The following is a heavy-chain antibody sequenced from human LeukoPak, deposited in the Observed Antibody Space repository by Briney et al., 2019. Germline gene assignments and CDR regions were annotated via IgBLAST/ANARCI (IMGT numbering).Heavy chain of an antibody. CDR3: ARMSSSRLPGY. Sequence: GGSLRLSCAASGFTFSNHSMNWVRQAPGKGLEWISYISSSSSARYYAGSVKGRFTVSRDDASNSLYLQMNSLRAEDAAIYYCARMSSSRLPGYWGQGALVTVSS. CDR1: GFTFSNHS. J-gene: IGHJ4*02. D-gene: IGHD2-2*01. V-gene: IGHV3-48*01. CDR2: ISSSSSAR.